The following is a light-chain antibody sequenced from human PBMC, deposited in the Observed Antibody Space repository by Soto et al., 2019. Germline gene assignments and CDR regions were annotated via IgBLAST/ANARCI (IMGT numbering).Light chain of an antibody. CDR1: QSVSSN. V-gene: IGKV3-15*01. CDR3: QQYNNWPRT. J-gene: IGKJ1*01. Sequence: EIVMTQSPATLSVSPGERVTLSCRASQSVSSNLAWYQQKPGQTPRLLIYDASTGATGIPARFSGSGSGTEFTFTISSLQSEDFAVYYCQQYNNWPRTFGKGTKV. CDR2: DAS.